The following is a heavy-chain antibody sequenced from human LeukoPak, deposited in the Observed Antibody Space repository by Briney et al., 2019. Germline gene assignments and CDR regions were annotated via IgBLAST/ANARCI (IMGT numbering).Heavy chain of an antibody. CDR3: AKDPEPYGDYINWFDP. J-gene: IGHJ5*02. CDR2: ISYDGSNK. V-gene: IGHV3-30*18. D-gene: IGHD4-17*01. CDR1: GFTFSSYG. Sequence: GGSLRLSCAASGFTFSSYGMHWVRQAPGKGLEWVAIISYDGSNKYYADSVKGRFTISRDNSKNTLYLQMNSLRAEDTAVYYCAKDPEPYGDYINWFDPWGQGTLVTVSS.